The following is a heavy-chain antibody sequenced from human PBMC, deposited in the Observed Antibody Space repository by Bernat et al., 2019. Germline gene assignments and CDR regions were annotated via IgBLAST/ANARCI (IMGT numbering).Heavy chain of an antibody. J-gene: IGHJ4*02. V-gene: IGHV4-34*01. CDR1: GGSFSGYY. D-gene: IGHD6-13*01. CDR2: INHSGST. Sequence: QVQLQQWGAGLLKPSETLSFTCAVYGGSFSGYYCSWMRQPPGKGLEWLGEINHSGSTNHNPSIKSRVTISVDTSKNQFSLKLSSVTAADTAVYYCARGPVWIAAAGAADYWGQGTLVTVSS. CDR3: ARGPVWIAAAGAADY.